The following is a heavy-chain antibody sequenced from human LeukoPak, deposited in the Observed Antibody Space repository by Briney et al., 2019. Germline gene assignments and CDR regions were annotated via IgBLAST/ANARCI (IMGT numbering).Heavy chain of an antibody. D-gene: IGHD1-26*01. Sequence: AGGSLRLSCAASGFTFDDYGISWVRLAPGKGLEWVSGINWNGGSTGYADSVKGRFTISRDNAKNSLYLQMNSLRAEDTALYYCARDLATADGVDYWGQGTLVTVSS. V-gene: IGHV3-20*04. CDR2: INWNGGST. J-gene: IGHJ4*02. CDR3: ARDLATADGVDY. CDR1: GFTFDDYG.